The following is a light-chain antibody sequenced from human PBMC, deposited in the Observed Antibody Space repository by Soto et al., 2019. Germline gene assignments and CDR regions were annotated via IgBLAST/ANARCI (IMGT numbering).Light chain of an antibody. CDR1: RGISNS. CDR3: QKYNSAPWT. V-gene: IGKV1-27*01. J-gene: IGKJ1*01. Sequence: DIQMTQSPSSLSASVGDRVTITCRASRGISNSLAWYQQKPGKVPKLLIYGASTLQSGVPSRFSGSGSGTDFTLTISSLQPEDVATYYCQKYNSAPWTFGQGTKVEIK. CDR2: GAS.